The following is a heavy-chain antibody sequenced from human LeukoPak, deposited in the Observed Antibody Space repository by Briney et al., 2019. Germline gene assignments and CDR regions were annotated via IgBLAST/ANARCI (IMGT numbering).Heavy chain of an antibody. CDR3: ARTRVRGVTTWDFDY. J-gene: IGHJ4*02. V-gene: IGHV4-61*02. CDR2: IYTSGST. D-gene: IGHD3-10*01. Sequence: PSQTLSLTCTVSGGSISSGSYYWSWIRQPAGKGLEWIGRIYTSGSTNYNPSLKSRVTISVDTSKNQFSLRLSSVTAADTAVYYCARTRVRGVTTWDFDYWGQGTLVTVSS. CDR1: GGSISSGSYY.